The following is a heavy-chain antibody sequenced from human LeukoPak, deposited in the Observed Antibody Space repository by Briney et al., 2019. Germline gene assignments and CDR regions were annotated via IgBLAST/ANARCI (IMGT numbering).Heavy chain of an antibody. D-gene: IGHD5-18*01. CDR2: IYYTGST. Sequence: PSETLSLTCTVSGGSITSTSYYWGWIRQPPGKGLEWIGSIYYTGSTYYNPSLRSRLTISVDTSRNQFSLKLSSVTASDTAMYYCARPSSLPRGYSFGYYDGFDIWGQGTMVTVSS. J-gene: IGHJ3*02. CDR1: GGSITSTSYY. CDR3: ARPSSLPRGYSFGYYDGFDI. V-gene: IGHV4-39*01.